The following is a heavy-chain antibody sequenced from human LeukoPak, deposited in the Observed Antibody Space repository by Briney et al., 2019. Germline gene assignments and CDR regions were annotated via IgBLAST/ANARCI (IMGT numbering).Heavy chain of an antibody. J-gene: IGHJ5*02. CDR3: ARDEAPGYSSSWVKWFDP. D-gene: IGHD6-13*01. CDR2: IYHSGST. CDR1: GGSISSSNW. Sequence: SGTLSLTCTVSGGSISSSNWWSCVRQPPAKGLEWIGEIYHSGSTNYNPSLKSRVTISVDKSKKQFSLKLSSVTAADTAVYYCARDEAPGYSSSWVKWFDPWGQGTLVTVS. V-gene: IGHV4-4*02.